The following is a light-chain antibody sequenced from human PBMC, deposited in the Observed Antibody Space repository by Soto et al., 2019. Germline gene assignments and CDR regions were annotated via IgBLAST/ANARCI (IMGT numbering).Light chain of an antibody. CDR1: SSNVGSLS. V-gene: IGLV1-44*01. Sequence: QSVLPQAPSASGTPGQRVTISCSGSSSNVGSLSVDWYQHLPGTAPKLLIHSNYQRPSGVPDRFSGSKSGTSASLAINGLQSEDEADYYCAAWDGSLNGLYVCGPGTKVTVL. J-gene: IGLJ1*01. CDR3: AAWDGSLNGLYV. CDR2: SNY.